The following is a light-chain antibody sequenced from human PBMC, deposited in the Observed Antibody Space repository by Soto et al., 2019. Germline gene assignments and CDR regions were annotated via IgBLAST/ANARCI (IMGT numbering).Light chain of an antibody. CDR3: QQYDELPV. V-gene: IGKV1-33*01. J-gene: IGKJ3*01. CDR1: HDIITH. Sequence: DIQMTQSPSSLSASVGDRVTITCQASHDIITHLNWYQQKPGKAPKLLIYDASNLELGVPSTFSGSGSGTDFIFTSSSLQPEDIATYYCQQYDELPVFGTGTKVEIQ. CDR2: DAS.